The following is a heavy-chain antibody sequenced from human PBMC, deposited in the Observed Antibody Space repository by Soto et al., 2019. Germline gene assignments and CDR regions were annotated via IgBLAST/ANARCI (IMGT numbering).Heavy chain of an antibody. V-gene: IGHV4-31*03. Sequence: SETLSLTGTVSGGSISSGGSSWCWIRQHPGKGLEWTGYIYYSGSTYYNPSLKSRVTISVDTSKNQFSLKPSSVTAADTAVYYCARTVVTWYYYYYYGMDVWGQGTTVTV. CDR3: ARTVVTWYYYYYYGMDV. CDR1: GGSISSGGSS. CDR2: IYYSGST. D-gene: IGHD4-4*01. J-gene: IGHJ6*02.